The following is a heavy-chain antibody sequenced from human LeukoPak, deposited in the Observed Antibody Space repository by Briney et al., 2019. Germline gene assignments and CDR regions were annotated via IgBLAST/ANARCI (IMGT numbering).Heavy chain of an antibody. CDR1: GYTFSRYY. J-gene: IGHJ4*02. Sequence: ASVKVSCKASGYTFSRYYMHWVRHAPGQGLEWMGIINPSGGSTSYAQRFQGRVTMTSDTSTNTVYMELSSLRSEDTAVYYCARAPEWLPLDYSGQGTLATVSS. D-gene: IGHD3-3*01. V-gene: IGHV1-46*01. CDR2: INPSGGST. CDR3: ARAPEWLPLDY.